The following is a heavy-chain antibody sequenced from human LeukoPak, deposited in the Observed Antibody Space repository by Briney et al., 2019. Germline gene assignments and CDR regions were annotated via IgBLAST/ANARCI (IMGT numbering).Heavy chain of an antibody. CDR1: GFTFSSYE. D-gene: IGHD1-7*01. V-gene: IGHV3-48*03. Sequence: GGSLRLSCAASGFTFSSYEMNWVRQAPGKGLEWVSYISTSGNTRYYADSVKGRFTISRDKAKTSLYLQMNSLRVEDTAVYYCARELSGTTSYYFDYWGQGTLVTVSS. CDR3: ARELSGTTSYYFDY. CDR2: ISTSGNTR. J-gene: IGHJ4*02.